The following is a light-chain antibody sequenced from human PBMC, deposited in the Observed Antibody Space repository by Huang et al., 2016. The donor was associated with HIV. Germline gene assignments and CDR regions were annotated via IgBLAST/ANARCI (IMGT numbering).Light chain of an antibody. CDR1: QSIGDN. CDR2: GAS. CDR3: HQYNNWPPAWT. J-gene: IGKJ1*01. Sequence: EIVVTQSPATVSVSPGERATLSCRASQSIGDNVAWYQQKPGQAPKLLLYGASMRATGIPARFSGRGSGTEFTLTISSLQSEDVAVYYCHQYNNWPPAWTFGQGTKVEIK. V-gene: IGKV3-15*01.